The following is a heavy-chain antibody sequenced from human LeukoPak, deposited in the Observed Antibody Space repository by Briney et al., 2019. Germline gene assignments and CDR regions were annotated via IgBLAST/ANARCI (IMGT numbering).Heavy chain of an antibody. V-gene: IGHV1-18*01. J-gene: IGHJ4*02. CDR3: ARVVDYGDYYNDY. Sequence: ASVKVACKASGYTFTSYGISWVRQAPGQGLEWMGWISAYNGNTNYAQKLQGRVTMTTGASTSTAYMELRSLRSDDTAVYYCARVVDYGDYYNDYWGQGTLVTVSS. CDR2: ISAYNGNT. CDR1: GYTFTSYG. D-gene: IGHD4-17*01.